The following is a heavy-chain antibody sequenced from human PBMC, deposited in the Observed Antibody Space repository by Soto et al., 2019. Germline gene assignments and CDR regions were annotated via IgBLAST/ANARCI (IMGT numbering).Heavy chain of an antibody. Sequence: GGSLRLSCAASGFTFSHYAMTWVRQAAGQGLEWVSTIISTGDTTYYADSVKGRFTISRDNSKNTLYLQMNSLRAEDTAIYYCATVYGDYYHAFPMWGQGTMVTVSS. V-gene: IGHV3-23*01. CDR3: ATVYGDYYHAFPM. D-gene: IGHD4-17*01. CDR1: GFTFSHYA. CDR2: IISTGDTT. J-gene: IGHJ3*02.